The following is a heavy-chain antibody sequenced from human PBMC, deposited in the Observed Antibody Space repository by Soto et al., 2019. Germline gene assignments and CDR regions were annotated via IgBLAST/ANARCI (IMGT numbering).Heavy chain of an antibody. CDR2: IRSKGNNYAT. V-gene: IGHV3-73*01. CDR1: GFTFSGSA. D-gene: IGHD3-3*01. CDR3: SRQASDFWSGKPQYYLDV. J-gene: IGHJ6*03. Sequence: EVQLVESGGGLVQPGGSLKLSCAASGFTFSGSAMHWVRQASGKGLEWVGRIRSKGNNYATAYGASLKGRFTISRDDSKCTAYLQMNRLNTEDTAVYYCSRQASDFWSGKPQYYLDVWGKGTTVTVSS.